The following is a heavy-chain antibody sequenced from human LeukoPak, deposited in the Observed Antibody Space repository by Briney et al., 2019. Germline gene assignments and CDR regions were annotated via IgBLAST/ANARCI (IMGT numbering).Heavy chain of an antibody. V-gene: IGHV3-21*01. Sequence: PGGSLRLSCAASGFTFSSYSMHWVRQAPGKGLEWVSSISSSSYIYYAESVKGRFTISRDNAKNSLYLQMNSLRAEDTAVYYCARGGYCSSTSCYEAWFFDYWGQGTLVTVSS. J-gene: IGHJ4*02. D-gene: IGHD2-2*03. CDR1: GFTFSSYS. CDR2: ISSSSYI. CDR3: ARGGYCSSTSCYEAWFFDY.